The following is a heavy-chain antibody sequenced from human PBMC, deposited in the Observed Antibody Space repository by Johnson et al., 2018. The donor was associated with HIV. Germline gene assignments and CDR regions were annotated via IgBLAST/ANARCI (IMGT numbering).Heavy chain of an antibody. Sequence: VQLVESGGGLVQPGGSLRLSCAAYGFTFSDYYMNWIRQAPGKGLEWVSSISGGSTYYADSRKGRFTISRDNSKNTLHLQMNSLRAEDTAVYYCARPHVSSIAARRGVFDIWGQGTMVTVSS. CDR2: ISGGST. V-gene: IGHV3-38*02. D-gene: IGHD6-6*01. CDR1: GFTFSDYY. J-gene: IGHJ3*02. CDR3: ARPHVSSIAARRGVFDI.